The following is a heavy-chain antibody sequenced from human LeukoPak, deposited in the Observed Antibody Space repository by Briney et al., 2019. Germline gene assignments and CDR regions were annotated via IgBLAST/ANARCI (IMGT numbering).Heavy chain of an antibody. D-gene: IGHD3-22*01. V-gene: IGHV1-69*13. CDR1: GGTFSSYA. J-gene: IGHJ4*02. CDR3: ARGSLLYYYDSSGYYYFDY. Sequence: SVKVSCKASGGTFSSYAISWVRQAPGQGLEWMGGIIPILGTANYAQKFQGRVTITADESTSTAYMELSSLRSEDTAVYYCARGSLLYYYDSSGYYYFDYWGQGTLVTVSS. CDR2: IIPILGTA.